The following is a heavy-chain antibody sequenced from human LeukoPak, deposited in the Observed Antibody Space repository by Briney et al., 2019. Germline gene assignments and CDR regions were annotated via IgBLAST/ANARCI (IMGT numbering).Heavy chain of an antibody. D-gene: IGHD2-15*01. CDR1: GGSFSGYY. CDR2: INHSGST. V-gene: IGHV4-34*01. Sequence: SETLSLTCAVYGGSFSGYYWSWIRQPPGKGLEWIGEINHSGSTNYNPSLKSRVTISVDTSKNQFSLKLSSVTAADTAVYYCARAGGYCGRISCPYYFDYWGQGTLVAVSS. J-gene: IGHJ4*02. CDR3: ARAGGYCGRISCPYYFDY.